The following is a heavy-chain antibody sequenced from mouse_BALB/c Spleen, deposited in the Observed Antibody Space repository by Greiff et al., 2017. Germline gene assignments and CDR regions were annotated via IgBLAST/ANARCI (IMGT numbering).Heavy chain of an antibody. CDR3: VRAYGYGGYFDV. CDR2: IWTGGGT. CDR1: GFSLTSYD. V-gene: IGHV2-9-2*01. J-gene: IGHJ1*01. D-gene: IGHD1-2*01. Sequence: QVQLKESGPGLVAPSQCLSITCTVSGFSLTSYDISWIRQPPGKGLEWLGVIWTGGGTNYNSAFMSRLSISKDNSKSQVFLKMNSLRTDDAAIYYYVRAYGYGGYFDVWGAGTTVTVSS.